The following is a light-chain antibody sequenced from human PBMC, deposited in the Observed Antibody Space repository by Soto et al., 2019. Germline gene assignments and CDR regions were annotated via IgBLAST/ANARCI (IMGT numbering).Light chain of an antibody. V-gene: IGKV1-39*01. CDR1: QSISNY. CDR3: QESMSVPFS. Sequence: DIPMTQSPSSLSASVGDRVTITCRASQSISNYLNWYQKKLGKAPKLLIYDASSLQSGVPSRFSGSGWGTDFTLTINSLEPEDSATYYCQESMSVPFSFGGGTKLEIK. CDR2: DAS. J-gene: IGKJ4*01.